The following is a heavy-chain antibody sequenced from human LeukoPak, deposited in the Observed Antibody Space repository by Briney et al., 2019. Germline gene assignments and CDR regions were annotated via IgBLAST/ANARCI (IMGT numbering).Heavy chain of an antibody. Sequence: PGGSLRLSCAASGFTFSSYAMSWVRQAPGKGLEWVSSISSSGGGTYYADSVKGRFTISRDNSKNTLYPQMNSLRAEDTAFYYCAKILGSGQYFDYWGQGTLVTVSS. CDR1: GFTFSSYA. J-gene: IGHJ4*02. V-gene: IGHV3-23*01. D-gene: IGHD3-3*01. CDR2: ISSSGGGT. CDR3: AKILGSGQYFDY.